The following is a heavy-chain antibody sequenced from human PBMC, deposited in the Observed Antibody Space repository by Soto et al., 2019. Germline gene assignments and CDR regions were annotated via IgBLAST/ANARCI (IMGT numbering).Heavy chain of an antibody. CDR1: GGSISSSSYY. J-gene: IGHJ5*02. D-gene: IGHD3-10*01. V-gene: IGHV4-39*07. Sequence: PSETLSLTCTVSGGSISSSSYYWGWIRQPPGKGLEWIGSIYYSGSTYYNPSLKSRVTISVDTSKNQFSLKLSSVTAADTAVYYCARVIGDYYGSGRPGPNVVDPWGQGTLVTVSS. CDR3: ARVIGDYYGSGRPGPNVVDP. CDR2: IYYSGST.